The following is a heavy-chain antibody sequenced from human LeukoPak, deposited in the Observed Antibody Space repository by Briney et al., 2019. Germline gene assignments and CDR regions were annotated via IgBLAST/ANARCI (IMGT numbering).Heavy chain of an antibody. D-gene: IGHD2-2*01. Sequence: GGSLRLSCAASGFTFSSYGMHWVRQAPGKGLEWVAFIHYDGSNKYYADSVKGRFTISRDNSKNTLYLQMNSLRAEDTAVYYCAILPGGYCSSTSCYDYWGQGTLVTVSS. CDR3: AILPGGYCSSTSCYDY. J-gene: IGHJ4*02. CDR1: GFTFSSYG. V-gene: IGHV3-30*02. CDR2: IHYDGSNK.